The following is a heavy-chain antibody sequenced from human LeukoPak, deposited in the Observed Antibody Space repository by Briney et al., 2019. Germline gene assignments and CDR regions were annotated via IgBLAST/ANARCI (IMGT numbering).Heavy chain of an antibody. V-gene: IGHV5-51*01. CDR2: IYPGNSDT. J-gene: IGHJ4*02. CDR3: ARQWFGELSHFDY. Sequence: GESLKISCKISGYILTKNWIGWVRQVPGKGLEWMGLIYPGNSDTKYSPSFQGQVTFSVDKSISTAYLQWSSLKASDTAMYYCARQWFGELSHFDYWGQGTLVTVSS. D-gene: IGHD3-10*01. CDR1: GYILTKNW.